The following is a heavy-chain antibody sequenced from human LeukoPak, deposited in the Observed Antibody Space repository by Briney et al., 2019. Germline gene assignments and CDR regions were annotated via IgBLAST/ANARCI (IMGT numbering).Heavy chain of an antibody. J-gene: IGHJ6*03. CDR3: ARDGSIAVSQYYYYYYYMDV. CDR2: IGSSSSYI. CDR1: GFTFSSYS. Sequence: PGGSLRLSCAASGFTFSSYSMNWVRPAPGKGLERVSSIGSSSSYIYYADSVKGRFTISRDNAKNSLYLQMNSLRAEDTAVYYCARDGSIAVSQYYYYYYYMDVWGKGTTVTVSS. D-gene: IGHD2-15*01. V-gene: IGHV3-21*01.